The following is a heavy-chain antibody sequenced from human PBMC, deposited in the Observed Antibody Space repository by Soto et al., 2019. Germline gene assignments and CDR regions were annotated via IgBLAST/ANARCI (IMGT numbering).Heavy chain of an antibody. CDR2: IRSKANSYAT. V-gene: IGHV3-73*02. D-gene: IGHD5-18*01. Sequence: EVQLVESGGGLVQPGGSLKLSCAASGFTFSGSAMHWVRQASGQGLEWVGRIRSKANSYATAYAASVKGRLTIYRDDSKNTADLPMNSLKTEDTGVYYCTRHRIQLWPTHAFDIWGQGTMVTVSS. CDR3: TRHRIQLWPTHAFDI. J-gene: IGHJ3*02. CDR1: GFTFSGSA.